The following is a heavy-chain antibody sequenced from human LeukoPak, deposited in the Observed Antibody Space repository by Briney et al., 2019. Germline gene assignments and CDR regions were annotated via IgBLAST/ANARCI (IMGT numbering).Heavy chain of an antibody. CDR2: IYYSGST. J-gene: IGHJ4*02. Sequence: SETLSLTCTVSGGSISSYYWSWIRQPPGKGLEWIGHIYYSGSTNYNPSLKSRVTISVDTSKNQFSLKLSSVTAADTAVYYCARNLVYDYGNFDYWGQGTLVTVSS. D-gene: IGHD4-17*01. V-gene: IGHV4-59*01. CDR3: ARNLVYDYGNFDY. CDR1: GGSISSYY.